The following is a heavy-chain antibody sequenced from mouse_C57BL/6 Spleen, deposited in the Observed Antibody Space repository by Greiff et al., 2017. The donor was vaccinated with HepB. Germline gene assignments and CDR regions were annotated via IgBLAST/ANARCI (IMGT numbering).Heavy chain of an antibody. D-gene: IGHD2-1*01. J-gene: IGHJ3*01. CDR2: ISDGGSYT. CDR1: GFTFSSYA. Sequence: EVMLVESGGGLVKPGGSLKLSCAASGFTFSSYAMSWVRQTPEKRLEWVATISDGGSYTYYPDNVKGRFTISRDNAKNNLYLQMSQLKSEDTAMYYCARERDYGNYGFAYWGQGTLVTVAA. CDR3: ARERDYGNYGFAY. V-gene: IGHV5-4*01.